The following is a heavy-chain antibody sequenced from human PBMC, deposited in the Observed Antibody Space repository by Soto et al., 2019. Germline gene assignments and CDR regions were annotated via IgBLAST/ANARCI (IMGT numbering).Heavy chain of an antibody. CDR2: IGTAGDT. Sequence: EVQLVESGGGLVQPGGSLRLSCAASGFTFSSYDMHWVRQATGKGLEWVSAIGTAGDTYYPGSVKGRFTISTENAKNSLYLQMNSLRAGDTAVYYCARDGGGYGSGSDKGMDVWGQGTTVTVSS. CDR3: ARDGGGYGSGSDKGMDV. CDR1: GFTFSSYD. V-gene: IGHV3-13*01. J-gene: IGHJ6*02. D-gene: IGHD3-10*01.